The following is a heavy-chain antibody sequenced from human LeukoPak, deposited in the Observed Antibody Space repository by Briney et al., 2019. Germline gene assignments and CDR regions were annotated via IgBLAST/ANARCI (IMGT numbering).Heavy chain of an antibody. CDR1: GFTFSSYA. CDR3: AKGGYSSGWYYFDY. D-gene: IGHD6-13*01. Sequence: NPGGSLRLSCAASGFTFSSYAMSWVRQAPGKGLEWVSAISGSGGSTYYADSVKGRFTISRDNSKNTLYLQMNSLRAEDTAVYYCAKGGYSSGWYYFDYWGQGTLVTVSS. V-gene: IGHV3-23*01. J-gene: IGHJ4*02. CDR2: ISGSGGST.